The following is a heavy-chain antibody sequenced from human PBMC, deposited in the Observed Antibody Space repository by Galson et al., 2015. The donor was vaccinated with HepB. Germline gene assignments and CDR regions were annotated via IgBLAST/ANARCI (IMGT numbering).Heavy chain of an antibody. CDR1: GFTFSDYY. D-gene: IGHD2-2*02. V-gene: IGHV3-11*06. Sequence: SLRLSCAASGFTFSDYYMSWIRQAPGKGLEWVSYISSSSSYTNYADSVKGRFTISRDNAKNSLYLQMNSLRAEDTAVYYCAKERPGVVPAAIGEADWGQGTLVTVSS. J-gene: IGHJ4*02. CDR3: AKERPGVVPAAIGEAD. CDR2: ISSSSSYT.